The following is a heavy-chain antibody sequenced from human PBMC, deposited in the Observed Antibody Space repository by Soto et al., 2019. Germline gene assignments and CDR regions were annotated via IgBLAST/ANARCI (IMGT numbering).Heavy chain of an antibody. CDR2: ISSSSSTI. CDR1: GFTFSSYS. CDR3: ASYLPSDGYCSGGSCSDY. V-gene: IGHV3-48*02. D-gene: IGHD2-15*01. Sequence: EVQLVESGGGLVQPGGSLRLSCAASGFTFSSYSMNWVRQAPGKGLEWVSYISSSSSTIYYADSVKGRFTISRDNAKNSLYRQMNSLRDEDTAVYYCASYLPSDGYCSGGSCSDYWGQGTLVTVSS. J-gene: IGHJ4*02.